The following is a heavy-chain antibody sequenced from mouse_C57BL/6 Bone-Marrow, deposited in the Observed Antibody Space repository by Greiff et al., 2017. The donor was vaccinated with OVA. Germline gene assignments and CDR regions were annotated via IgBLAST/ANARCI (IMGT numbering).Heavy chain of an antibody. CDR1: GYTFTDYY. D-gene: IGHD2-4*01. CDR2: IFPGSGST. CDR3: ARWKYDYVRWFAY. V-gene: IGHV1-75*01. J-gene: IGHJ3*01. Sequence: QVHVKQSGPELVKPGASVKISCKASGYTFTDYYINWVKQRPGQGLEWIGWIFPGSGSTYYNEKFKGKATLTVDKSSSTAYMLLSSLTSEDSAVYFCARWKYDYVRWFAYWGQGTLVTVSA.